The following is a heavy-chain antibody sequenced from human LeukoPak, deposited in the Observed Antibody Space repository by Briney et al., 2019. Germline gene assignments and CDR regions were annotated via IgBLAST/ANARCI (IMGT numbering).Heavy chain of an antibody. V-gene: IGHV4-34*01. CDR3: ARGAAYYYDSSGPRGFDY. CDR1: GGSFSGYY. Sequence: SETLSLTCAVYGGSFSGYYWSWIRQPPGKGLEWIGEINHSGSTNYNPSLKSRVTISVDTSKNQFSLKLSSVTAADTAVYYCARGAAYYYDSSGPRGFDYWGQGTLVTVSS. CDR2: INHSGST. D-gene: IGHD3-22*01. J-gene: IGHJ4*02.